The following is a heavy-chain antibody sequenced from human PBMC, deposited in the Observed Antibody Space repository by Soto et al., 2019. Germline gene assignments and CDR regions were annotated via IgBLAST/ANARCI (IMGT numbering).Heavy chain of an antibody. CDR1: GFTFSSYA. CDR2: ISGSGGST. V-gene: IGHV3-23*01. D-gene: IGHD3-9*01. CDR3: AKPYDILTGPGNCGY. J-gene: IGHJ4*02. Sequence: GGSLRLSCAASGFTFSSYAMSWVRQAPGKGLEWVSAISGSGGSTYYADSVKGRFTISRDNSKNTLYLQMNSLRAEDTAVYYCAKPYDILTGPGNCGYWGQGTLVTVSS.